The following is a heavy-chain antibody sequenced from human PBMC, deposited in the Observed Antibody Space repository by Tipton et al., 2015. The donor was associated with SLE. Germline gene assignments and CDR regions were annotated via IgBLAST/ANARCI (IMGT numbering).Heavy chain of an antibody. Sequence: SLRLSCAASGFTFSSYGMHWVRQAPGKGLEWVAFIRYDGSNKYYADSVKDRFTISRDNSKNTLYLQMDSLRAEDTALYYCARCSVMWGDIEYWGEGTPVTVSS. D-gene: IGHD1-26*01. CDR1: GFTFSSYG. J-gene: IGHJ4*02. CDR3: ARCSVMWGDIEY. V-gene: IGHV3-33*01. CDR2: IRYDGSNK.